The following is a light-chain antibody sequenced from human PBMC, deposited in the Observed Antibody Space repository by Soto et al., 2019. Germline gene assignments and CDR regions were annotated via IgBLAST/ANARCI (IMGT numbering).Light chain of an antibody. Sequence: DIVMTQFPDSLAVSLGERATVNCMSSQSVLYNSNNKNYLAWYQQKPGQPPKLLIYWASTRESGIPDRFSGSGSGTDFTLTISSLQAEDVAVYYCQQYYTTPYTFGQGTKLEI. V-gene: IGKV4-1*01. CDR3: QQYYTTPYT. CDR2: WAS. CDR1: QSVLYNSNNKNY. J-gene: IGKJ2*01.